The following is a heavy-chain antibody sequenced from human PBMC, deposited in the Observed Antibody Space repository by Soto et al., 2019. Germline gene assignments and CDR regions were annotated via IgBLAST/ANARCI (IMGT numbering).Heavy chain of an antibody. CDR2: IYYSGST. CDR1: GGSISSSSYY. Sequence: SETLSLTCTVSGGSISSSSYYWGWISEPAGKGLEWIGSIYYSGSTYYNPSLKSRVTISVDTSKNQFSLKLSSVTAADTAVYYCARHYGRHGSGSYYTGPFDYWGQGTLVTVS. D-gene: IGHD3-10*01. V-gene: IGHV4-39*01. J-gene: IGHJ4*02. CDR3: ARHYGRHGSGSYYTGPFDY.